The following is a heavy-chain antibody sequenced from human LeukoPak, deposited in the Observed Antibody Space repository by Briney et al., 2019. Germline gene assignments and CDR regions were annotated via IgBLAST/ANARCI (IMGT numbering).Heavy chain of an antibody. CDR3: AADYDILTGYYIFDY. V-gene: IGHV4-61*02. J-gene: IGHJ4*02. D-gene: IGHD3-9*01. Sequence: SETLSLTCTVSGGSISSGGYYWSWIRQPAGKGLEWIGRIYTSGSTNYNPSLKSRVTMSVDTSKNQFSLKLSSVTAADTAVYYCAADYDILTGYYIFDYWGQGTLVTVSS. CDR2: IYTSGST. CDR1: GGSISSGGYY.